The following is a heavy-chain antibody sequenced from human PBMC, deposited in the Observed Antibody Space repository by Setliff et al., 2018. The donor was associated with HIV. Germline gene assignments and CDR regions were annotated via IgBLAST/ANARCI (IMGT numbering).Heavy chain of an antibody. CDR3: SGSYYNDDTPDM. CDR1: GGSISSYF. Sequence: LSLTCTVSGGSISSYFWTWIRQSPEKGLEWIGYIYHYGSPNYNPSLQSRVTLSVDTSKNQFSLTLTSVTAADTAVYYTSGSYYNDDTPDMWGQGTLVTVSS. D-gene: IGHD3-10*01. CDR2: IYHYGSP. J-gene: IGHJ3*02. V-gene: IGHV4-59*03.